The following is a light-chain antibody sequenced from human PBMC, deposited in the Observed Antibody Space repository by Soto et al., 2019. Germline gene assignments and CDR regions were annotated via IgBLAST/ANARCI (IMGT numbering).Light chain of an antibody. CDR1: QDISDF. V-gene: IGKV1-5*01. CDR3: QHYNSYSGT. CDR2: DAS. J-gene: IGKJ1*01. Sequence: DIQLTQSPSSLFASVGDRVTITCQASQDISDFLDWYQQKPGKAPMLLIYDASSVESGVPSRFSGSGSGTQFTLTISSLQPDDFASYYCQHYNSYSGTFGQGTKVDIK.